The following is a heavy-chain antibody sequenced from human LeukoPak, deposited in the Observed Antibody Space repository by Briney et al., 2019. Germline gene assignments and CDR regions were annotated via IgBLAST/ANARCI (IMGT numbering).Heavy chain of an antibody. D-gene: IGHD1-26*01. CDR2: IYTSGST. V-gene: IGHV4-61*02. J-gene: IGHJ4*02. CDR1: GGSISSGSYY. Sequence: SQTLSLTCTVSGGSISSGSYYWSWIRQPAGKGLEWIGRIYTSGSTNYNPSLKSRVTISVDKSKNQFSLKLSSVTAADTAVYYCARDAEIVGATLDYWGQGTLVTVSS. CDR3: ARDAEIVGATLDY.